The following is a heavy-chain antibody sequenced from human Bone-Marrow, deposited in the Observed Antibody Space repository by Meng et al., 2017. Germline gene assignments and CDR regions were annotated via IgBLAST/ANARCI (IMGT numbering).Heavy chain of an antibody. D-gene: IGHD6-13*01. CDR1: RGTFSSYA. CDR2: IIPIFGTA. J-gene: IGHJ4*02. Sequence: QVQAVAAVGEVKKPGFSVKVSCKASRGTFSSYAISWVRQAPGQGLEWMGGIIPIFGTANYAQKFQGRVTITADESTSTAYMELSSLRSEDTAVYYCARVAAGTSIYFDYWGQGTLVTVSS. V-gene: IGHV1-69*01. CDR3: ARVAAGTSIYFDY.